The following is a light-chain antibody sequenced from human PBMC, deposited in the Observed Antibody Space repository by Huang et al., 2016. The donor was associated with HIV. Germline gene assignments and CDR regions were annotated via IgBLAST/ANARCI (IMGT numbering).Light chain of an antibody. V-gene: IGKV1-39*01. Sequence: DIQMTQSPSSLSASVRDRVTITCRASQSITTYLNWYQQRPGEAPRLLLYGASTLQSGVPSRFGGSGSGTHFTLTITGLRPEDFASYFCQQSHTAPWTFGQGTRV. J-gene: IGKJ1*01. CDR3: QQSHTAPWT. CDR1: QSITTY. CDR2: GAS.